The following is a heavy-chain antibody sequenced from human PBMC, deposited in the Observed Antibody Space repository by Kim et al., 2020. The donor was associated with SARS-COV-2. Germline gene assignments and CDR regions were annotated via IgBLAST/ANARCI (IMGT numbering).Heavy chain of an antibody. D-gene: IGHD3-22*01. CDR1: GGSISTSSYY. V-gene: IGHV4-39*01. Sequence: SETLSLICTVSGGSISTSSYYWGWIRQPPGKGLEWIGNIYYSGNTYYNSSLKSRVTIFLDTSKNQFTLKLSSVTAADTAVYYCARALDYYDRSAYYDWGQGILVTVSS. CDR3: ARALDYYDRSAYYD. J-gene: IGHJ4*02. CDR2: IYYSGNT.